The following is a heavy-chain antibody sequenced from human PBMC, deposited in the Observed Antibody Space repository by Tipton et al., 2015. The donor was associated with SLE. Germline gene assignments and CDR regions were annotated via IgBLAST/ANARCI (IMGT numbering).Heavy chain of an antibody. CDR3: VLRPDNEGVGRGY. J-gene: IGHJ4*02. CDR1: GFTFWSHD. CDR2: TSGSGAGT. D-gene: IGHD1-26*01. Sequence: SLRLSCATSGFTFWSHDMGWVRPAPGKGLEWVSGTSGSGAGTHYINSVRGRFTISRDISRDILYLQMNSLRGEDTALYYCVLRPDNEGVGRGYWGQGILVTVSS. V-gene: IGHV3-23*01.